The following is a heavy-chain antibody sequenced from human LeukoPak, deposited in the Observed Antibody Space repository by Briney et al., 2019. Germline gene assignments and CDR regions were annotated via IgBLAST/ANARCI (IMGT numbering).Heavy chain of an antibody. CDR1: GGSISSGDYY. Sequence: SQTLSLTCTVSGGSISSGDYYWSWIRQPPGKGLEWIGYIYYGGSTYYNPSLKSRVTISVDTSKNQFSLKLSSVTAADTAVYYCASSGASDFWGGSPRYYFDYWGQGTLVTVSS. V-gene: IGHV4-30-4*08. CDR2: IYYGGST. CDR3: ASSGASDFWGGSPRYYFDY. D-gene: IGHD3-3*01. J-gene: IGHJ4*02.